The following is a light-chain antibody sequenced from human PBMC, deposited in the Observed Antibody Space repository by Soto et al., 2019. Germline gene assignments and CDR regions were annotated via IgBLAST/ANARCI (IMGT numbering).Light chain of an antibody. Sequence: EIVMTQPPATLSVSPGERATLSCRVSQSVSNNYLAWYQQKPGQAPRLLIYGASSRATGIPDRFSGSGSGTDFTLTITRLEPEDSAVYFCQQYTGPPTTFGQGTRLEI. CDR1: QSVSNNY. V-gene: IGKV3-20*01. J-gene: IGKJ5*01. CDR3: QQYTGPPTT. CDR2: GAS.